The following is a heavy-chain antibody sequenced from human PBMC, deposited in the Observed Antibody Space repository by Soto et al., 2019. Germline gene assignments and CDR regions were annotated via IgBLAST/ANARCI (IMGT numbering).Heavy chain of an antibody. D-gene: IGHD4-4*01. CDR2: ISYDGSNK. Sequence: GGSLRLSCAASGFTFSSYAMHWVRQAPGKGLEWVAVISYDGSNKYYADSVKGRFTISRDNSKNTLYLQMNSLRAEDTAVYYCARDPPYSNYGADEVYWGQGTLVTVSS. J-gene: IGHJ4*02. CDR1: GFTFSSYA. CDR3: ARDPPYSNYGADEVY. V-gene: IGHV3-30-3*01.